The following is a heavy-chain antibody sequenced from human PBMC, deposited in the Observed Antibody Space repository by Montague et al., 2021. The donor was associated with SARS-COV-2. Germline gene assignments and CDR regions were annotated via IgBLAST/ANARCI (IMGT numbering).Heavy chain of an antibody. Sequence: SETLSLTCAVHGGSFSTYSWNWIRQPPGKGLEWIGEIHHGGSTNYNPSLKSRVTISADTSKNQFSLKLTSVAAADPAVYYCARLGDGVVPSPLLGVGPYYSSYYIDVWGKGTTVPVSS. CDR2: IHHGGST. D-gene: IGHD3-10*01. V-gene: IGHV4-34*01. CDR3: ARLGDGVVPSPLLGVGPYYSSYYIDV. J-gene: IGHJ6*03. CDR1: GGSFSTYS.